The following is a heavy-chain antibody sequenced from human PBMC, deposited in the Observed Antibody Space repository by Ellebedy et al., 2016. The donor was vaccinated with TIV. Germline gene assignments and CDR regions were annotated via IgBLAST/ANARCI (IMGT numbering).Heavy chain of an antibody. V-gene: IGHV3-21*01. CDR3: ARDTRFPHHDYDSSGYYPLDY. CDR1: GFTFSSYS. CDR2: ISSSSSYI. D-gene: IGHD3-22*01. J-gene: IGHJ4*02. Sequence: PGGSLRLSCAASGFTFSSYSMNWVRQAPGKGREWVSSISSSSSYIYYADSLKGRFPISRDNSKSSLYLQMNSLRAENTAVYYCARDTRFPHHDYDSSGYYPLDYWGQGTLVTVSS.